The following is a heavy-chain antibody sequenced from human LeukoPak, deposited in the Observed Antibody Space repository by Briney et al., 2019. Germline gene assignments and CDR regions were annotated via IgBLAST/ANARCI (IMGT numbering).Heavy chain of an antibody. CDR1: GFSFSSYW. V-gene: IGHV3-74*01. CDR2: ISDDRIDT. Sequence: PGGSLRLSCVASGFSFSSYWMHWVRQAPGKGLVWVSRISDDRIDTNYADSAKGRFTISRDNAKNTLYLQMNSLRAEDTAVYYCARDHYYSGSGSYYNWGQGTLVTVSS. D-gene: IGHD3-10*01. J-gene: IGHJ4*02. CDR3: ARDHYYSGSGSYYN.